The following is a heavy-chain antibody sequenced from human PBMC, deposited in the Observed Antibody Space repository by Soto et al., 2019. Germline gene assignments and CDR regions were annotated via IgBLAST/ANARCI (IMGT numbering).Heavy chain of an antibody. Sequence: EVQMVESGGGLVQPGGSLRLSCAGSGFTFSTYNMDWVRQAPGKGLEWISYITNTGETIYYADSVRGRFTISRDNAKIALFLQMNSLRDEDTAVYYCARDGDRGYDMDVWGQGTTVTVSS. CDR2: ITNTGETI. V-gene: IGHV3-48*02. CDR3: ARDGDRGYDMDV. J-gene: IGHJ6*02. CDR1: GFTFSTYN.